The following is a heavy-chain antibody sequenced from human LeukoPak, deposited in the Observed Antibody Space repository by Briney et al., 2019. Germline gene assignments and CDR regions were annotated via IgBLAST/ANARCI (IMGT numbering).Heavy chain of an antibody. D-gene: IGHD1-26*01. V-gene: IGHV3-21*01. CDR2: ISSSSSYI. J-gene: IGHJ5*02. Sequence: GGSLRLSCAASGFTFSSYSMNWVRQAPGKGLEWVSSISSSSSYIYYADSVKGRFTISGDNAKNSLYLQMNSLRAEDTAVYYCARDGRVGATSAPGVNWFDPWGQGTLVTVSS. CDR3: ARDGRVGATSAPGVNWFDP. CDR1: GFTFSSYS.